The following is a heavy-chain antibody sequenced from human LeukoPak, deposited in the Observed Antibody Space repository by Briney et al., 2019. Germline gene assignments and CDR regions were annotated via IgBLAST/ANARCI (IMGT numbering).Heavy chain of an antibody. CDR1: GGTFSSYA. CDR2: ISAYNGNT. J-gene: IGHJ4*02. Sequence: GASVKVSCKASGGTFSSYAISWVRQAPGQGLEWMGWISAYNGNTNYAQKLQGRVTMTTDTSTSTAYMELRSLRSDGTAVYYCARSPSLWFGESPNPFDYWGQGTLVTVSS. CDR3: ARSPSLWFGESPNPFDY. V-gene: IGHV1-18*01. D-gene: IGHD3-10*01.